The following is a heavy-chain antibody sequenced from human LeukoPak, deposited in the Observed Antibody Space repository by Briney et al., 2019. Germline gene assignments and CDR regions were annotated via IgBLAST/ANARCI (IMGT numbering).Heavy chain of an antibody. CDR3: TRRYSNSMDV. CDR1: GYSFTTYW. Sequence: GESLQISCKASGYSFTTYWIGWVRQVPGKGLEWMGVIHPTDYETRYSPSFQGQVTISADRSITTAYLQWSSLKASDTAMYYCTRRYSNSMDVWGRGTAVTVSS. V-gene: IGHV5-51*01. J-gene: IGHJ6*04. CDR2: IHPTDYET. D-gene: IGHD4-11*01.